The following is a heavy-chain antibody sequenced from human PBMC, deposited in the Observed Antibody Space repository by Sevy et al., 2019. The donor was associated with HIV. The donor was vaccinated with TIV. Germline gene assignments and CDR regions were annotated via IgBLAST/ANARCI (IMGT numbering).Heavy chain of an antibody. D-gene: IGHD4-17*01. CDR1: GGSISSTTNY. Sequence: SETLSLTCTVSGGSISSTTNYWDWIRQPPGKGLEGIATISYTGNTYYNPSLESRLTVSVDTSKNQFSLKLSSVTAADTAVYYCARDEYGEYVGWFDPWGQGTLVTVSS. CDR3: ARDEYGEYVGWFDP. V-gene: IGHV4-39*02. CDR2: ISYTGNT. J-gene: IGHJ5*02.